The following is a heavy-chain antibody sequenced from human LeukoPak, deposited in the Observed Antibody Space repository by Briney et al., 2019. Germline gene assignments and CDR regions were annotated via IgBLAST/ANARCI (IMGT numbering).Heavy chain of an antibody. CDR3: ARGLHFTMVRGGTTNYYYGMDV. CDR1: GYTFTSYD. Sequence: SVKVSCKASGYTFTSYDINWVRQAPGQGLEWMGRIIPIVGITNYAQKFQGRVTIIADNSTRTAYMELSSLTSEDTAVYYCARGLHFTMVRGGTTNYYYGMDVWGQGTSVTVSS. CDR2: IIPIVGIT. J-gene: IGHJ6*02. V-gene: IGHV1-69*04. D-gene: IGHD3-10*01.